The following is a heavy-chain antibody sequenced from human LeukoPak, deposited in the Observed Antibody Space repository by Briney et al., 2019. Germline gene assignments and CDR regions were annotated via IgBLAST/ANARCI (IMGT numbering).Heavy chain of an antibody. Sequence: ASVKVSCKASGYTFTDYYMHWVRQAPGQGLEWMGWINPNSGGTNYAQNFQGRVTMTRDTSINTAHTELSRLRSDDTAVYYCMRDPRTTKNAFDIWGQGTMVTVSS. CDR2: INPNSGGT. J-gene: IGHJ3*02. D-gene: IGHD4-11*01. CDR3: MRDPRTTKNAFDI. CDR1: GYTFTDYY. V-gene: IGHV1-2*02.